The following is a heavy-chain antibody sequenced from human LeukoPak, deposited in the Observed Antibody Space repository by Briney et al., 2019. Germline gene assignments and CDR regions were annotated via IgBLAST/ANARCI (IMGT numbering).Heavy chain of an antibody. CDR2: ISYDGSSK. Sequence: GGSLRLSCAASGFTFSSYAMHWVRQAPGKGLEWVAVISYDGSSKYYADSVKGRFTISRDNSKNTLYLQMNSLRAEDTAVYYCARGYDSHAFDIWGQGTMVTVSS. CDR3: ARGYDSHAFDI. CDR1: GFTFSSYA. J-gene: IGHJ3*02. D-gene: IGHD3-22*01. V-gene: IGHV3-30*04.